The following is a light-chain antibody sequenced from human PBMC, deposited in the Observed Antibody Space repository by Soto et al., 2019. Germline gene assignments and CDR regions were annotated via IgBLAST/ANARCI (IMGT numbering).Light chain of an antibody. V-gene: IGLV2-14*01. CDR3: SSYRSSSTYV. CDR1: SSDVGGYNY. J-gene: IGLJ1*01. Sequence: QSVLTLPASVSGSPGQSITISCTGTSSDVGGYNYVSWYQQHPGKAPKLMIYEVSNRPSGVSNRFSGSKSGNTASLTISGLQAEDEADYYCSSYRSSSTYVFGTGTKVTVL. CDR2: EVS.